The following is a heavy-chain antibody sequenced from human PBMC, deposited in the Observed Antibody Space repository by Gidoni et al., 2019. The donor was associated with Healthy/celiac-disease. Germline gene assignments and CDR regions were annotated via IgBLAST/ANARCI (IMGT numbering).Heavy chain of an antibody. D-gene: IGHD6-13*01. CDR2: IYYSGST. V-gene: IGHV4-39*01. CDR1: SSSYY. J-gene: IGHJ4*02. Sequence: SSSYYWGWIRQPPGKGLEWIGSIYYSGSTYYNPSLKSRVTISVDTSKNQFSLKLSSVTAADTAVYYCARPEGIAAAVACWGQGTLVTVSS. CDR3: ARPEGIAAAVAC.